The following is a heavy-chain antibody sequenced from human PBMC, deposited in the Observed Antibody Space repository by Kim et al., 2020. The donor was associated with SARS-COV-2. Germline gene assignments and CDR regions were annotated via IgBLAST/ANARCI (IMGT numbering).Heavy chain of an antibody. CDR1: GYTFTSYA. Sequence: ASVKVSCKASGYTFTSYAMNWVRQAPGQGLEWMGWINTNTGNPTYAQGFTGRFVFSLDTSVSTAYLQISSLKAEDTAVYYCARIAKVGTRVYYFDYWGQGTLVTVSS. D-gene: IGHD2-2*01. CDR2: INTNTGNP. J-gene: IGHJ4*02. V-gene: IGHV7-4-1*02. CDR3: ARIAKVGTRVYYFDY.